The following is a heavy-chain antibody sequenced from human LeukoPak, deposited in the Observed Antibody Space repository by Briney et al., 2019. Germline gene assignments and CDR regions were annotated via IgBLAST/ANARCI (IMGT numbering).Heavy chain of an antibody. D-gene: IGHD3-9*01. J-gene: IGHJ6*02. V-gene: IGHV2-26*01. CDR2: IFSNDEK. Sequence: ETLSLTCAVYGGSFSGYYWSWIRQPPGKALEWLAHIFSNDEKSYSTSLKSRLTISKDTSKSQVVLTMTNMDPVDTATYYCARILKLRYFDWLSYGMDVWGQGTTVTVSS. CDR3: ARILKLRYFDWLSYGMDV. CDR1: GGSFSGYYW.